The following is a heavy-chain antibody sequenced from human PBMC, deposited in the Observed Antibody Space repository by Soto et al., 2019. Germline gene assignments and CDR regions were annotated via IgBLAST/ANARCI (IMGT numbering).Heavy chain of an antibody. J-gene: IGHJ4*02. Sequence: QLQLQESGSGLVKPSQTLSLTCAVSGGSISSGGYSWSWIRQPPGKGLEWIGYIYHSGSTYYNPSLKRRVTISVDRSKNQFSLKLRSVTAADTAVYYCARENNVLPGGYFDYWGQGTLVTVSS. V-gene: IGHV4-30-2*01. CDR2: IYHSGST. CDR1: GGSISSGGYS. CDR3: ARENNVLPGGYFDY. D-gene: IGHD3-10*01.